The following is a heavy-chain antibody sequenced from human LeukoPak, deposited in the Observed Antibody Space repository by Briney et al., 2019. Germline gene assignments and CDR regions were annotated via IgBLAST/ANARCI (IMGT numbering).Heavy chain of an antibody. CDR3: TTETPRTYYYGSGSSF. CDR1: GVTVSSNH. CDR2: IKSKTDGGTT. J-gene: IGHJ4*02. Sequence: TPGGSLRLSCAVSGVTVSSNHMSWVRQAPGKGLEWVGRIKSKTDGGTTDYAAPVKGRFTISRDDSKNTLYLQMNSLKTEDTAVYYCTTETPRTYYYGSGSSFWGQGTLVTVSS. V-gene: IGHV3-15*01. D-gene: IGHD3-10*01.